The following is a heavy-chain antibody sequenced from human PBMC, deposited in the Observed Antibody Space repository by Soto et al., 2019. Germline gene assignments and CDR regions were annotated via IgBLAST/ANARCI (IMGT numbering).Heavy chain of an antibody. V-gene: IGHV3-43*01. Sequence: GGSLRLSCAASGFTFDDYTMHWVRQAPGKGLEWVSLISWDGGSTYYADSVKGRFTISRDNSKNSLYLQMNSLRTEDTALYYCAKGQLDYYYGMDVWGQGTTVTVSS. J-gene: IGHJ6*02. D-gene: IGHD6-6*01. CDR3: AKGQLDYYYGMDV. CDR1: GFTFDDYT. CDR2: ISWDGGST.